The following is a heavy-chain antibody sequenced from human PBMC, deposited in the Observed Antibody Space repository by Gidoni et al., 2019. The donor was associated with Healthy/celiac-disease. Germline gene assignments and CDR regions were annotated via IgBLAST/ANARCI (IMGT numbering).Heavy chain of an antibody. CDR2: IYYSGST. CDR3: ARETSGWVLDY. Sequence: QVQLQESGPGLVKPSETLSLTCTVAGGSISSYYWSWIRKPPGKGLAWIGYIYYSGSTNYTPSLKNRVTISVDTSKNQFSLKLSSVTAADTAVYYCARETSGWVLDYWGQGTLVTVSS. D-gene: IGHD6-19*01. V-gene: IGHV4-59*01. J-gene: IGHJ4*02. CDR1: GGSISSYY.